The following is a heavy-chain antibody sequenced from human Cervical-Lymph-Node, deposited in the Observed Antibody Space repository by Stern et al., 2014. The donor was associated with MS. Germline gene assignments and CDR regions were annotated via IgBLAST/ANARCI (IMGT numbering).Heavy chain of an antibody. J-gene: IGHJ4*02. CDR3: ARVGGPLLSY. V-gene: IGHV3-53*04. CDR1: GFTVSSNY. Sequence: EVQLVESGGALVQPGGSWRVSCVVSGFTVSSNYMSWVRQAPGKGLEWISIIYSGGRTDYAESVKGRFAISRHSSKNTLYLQMNSLRTDDTAIYYCARVGGPLLSYWGQGTLVTVSS. D-gene: IGHD3-16*01. CDR2: IYSGGRT.